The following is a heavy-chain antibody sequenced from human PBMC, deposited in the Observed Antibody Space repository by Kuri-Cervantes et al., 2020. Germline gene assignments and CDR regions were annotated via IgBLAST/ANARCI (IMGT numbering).Heavy chain of an antibody. V-gene: IGHV1-18*01. CDR2: ISAYNGNT. CDR1: GYTFTSYG. Sequence: ASVKVSCKASGYTFTSYGISWMRQAPGQGLEWMGWISAYNGNTNYAQNVQGRVIMTTDTSTSTVYMELRSLRSDDTAVYFCARAWTAVRGPFDYWGQGTLVTVSS. J-gene: IGHJ4*02. D-gene: IGHD4-23*01. CDR3: ARAWTAVRGPFDY.